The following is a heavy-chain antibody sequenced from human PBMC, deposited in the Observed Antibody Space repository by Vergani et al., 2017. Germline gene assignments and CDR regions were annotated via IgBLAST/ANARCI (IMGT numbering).Heavy chain of an antibody. J-gene: IGHJ5*01. V-gene: IGHV3-74*02. CDR3: VRVRCGGPGGRSNGFDS. D-gene: IGHD3-16*01. CDR2: IKSDGSKT. CDR1: GFSFSGYW. Sequence: EVQVLESGGGLVQPGGSLRLSCEGSGFSFSGYWMHWVRQSPEKGLVWVSRIKSDGSKTNYADSVKGRFTISRDNAKNTWYLEMNSLRDDDTAIYYCVRVRCGGPGGRSNGFDSLGQGALVTVSS.